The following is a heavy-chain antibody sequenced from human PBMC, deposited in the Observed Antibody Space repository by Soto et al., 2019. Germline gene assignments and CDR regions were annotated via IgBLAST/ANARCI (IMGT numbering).Heavy chain of an antibody. J-gene: IGHJ5*02. Sequence: SETLSLTCTVSGGSISSYYWSWFRQPPGKGLEWIGYIYYSGSTNYNPSLKSRVTISVDTSKNQFSLKLSSVTAADTAVYYCARQPTTGDTDLWFDPWGQGTLVTVSS. CDR1: GGSISSYY. CDR2: IYYSGST. D-gene: IGHD2-21*01. V-gene: IGHV4-59*01. CDR3: ARQPTTGDTDLWFDP.